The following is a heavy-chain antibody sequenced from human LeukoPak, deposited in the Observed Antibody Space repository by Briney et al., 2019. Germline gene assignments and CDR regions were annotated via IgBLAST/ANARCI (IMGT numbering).Heavy chain of an antibody. J-gene: IGHJ3*02. CDR1: VGSICSGGYY. D-gene: IGHD5-24*01. Sequence: SETLSLTCTVSVGSICSGGYYWSWIRQPPGKGLEWIGYIYHSGSTYYNPSLKSRVTISVDRSKNQFSLKLSSVTAADTAVYYCARGRRLDAFDIWGQGTMVTVSS. CDR2: IYHSGST. CDR3: ARGRRLDAFDI. V-gene: IGHV4-30-2*01.